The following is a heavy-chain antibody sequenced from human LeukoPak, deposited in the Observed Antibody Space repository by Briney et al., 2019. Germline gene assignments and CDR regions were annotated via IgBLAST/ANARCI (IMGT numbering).Heavy chain of an antibody. CDR3: ARDPHNPDREMATTLYYYYGMDV. CDR1: GGTFSSYA. CDR2: IIPILGIA. Sequence: GASVKVSCKASGGTFSSYAISWVRQAPGQGLEWRGRIIPILGIANYAQKFQGRVTITADKSTSTAYMELSSLRSEDTAVYYCARDPHNPDREMATTLYYYYGMDVWGQGTTVTVSS. J-gene: IGHJ6*02. V-gene: IGHV1-69*04. D-gene: IGHD5-24*01.